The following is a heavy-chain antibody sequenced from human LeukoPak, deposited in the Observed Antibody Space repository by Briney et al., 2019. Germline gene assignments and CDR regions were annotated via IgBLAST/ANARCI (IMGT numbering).Heavy chain of an antibody. CDR1: GYTFTNYG. D-gene: IGHD3-9*01. CDR3: ARDEDTDILTGNERFDY. J-gene: IGHJ4*02. Sequence: EASVNVSCKASGYTFTNYGIIWVRQAPGQGLEWMGWISANNGNTNYAQHLQGRVTMTTDSSTSTAYMELRSLRSDDTAVYYCARDEDTDILTGNERFDYWGQGTLVTVSS. CDR2: ISANNGNT. V-gene: IGHV1-18*01.